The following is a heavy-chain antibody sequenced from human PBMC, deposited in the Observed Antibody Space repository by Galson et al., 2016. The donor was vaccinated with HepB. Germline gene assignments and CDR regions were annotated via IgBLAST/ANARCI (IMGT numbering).Heavy chain of an antibody. V-gene: IGHV3-33*01. J-gene: IGHJ6*03. CDR1: GFTFGRYA. CDR3: AREVGYCTSTSCEGHMDV. CDR2: IWYDGSNK. Sequence: SLRLSCAASGFTFGRYAMHWVRQAPGKGLEWVAVIWYDGSNKYYADSVKGRFTISRDNSKNTLYLQRNSLRAEDTAVYYCAREVGYCTSTSCEGHMDVWGKGTTVTVSS. D-gene: IGHD2-2*01.